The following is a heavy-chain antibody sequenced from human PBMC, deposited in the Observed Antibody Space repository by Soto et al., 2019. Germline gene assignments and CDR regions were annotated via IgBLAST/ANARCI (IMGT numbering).Heavy chain of an antibody. D-gene: IGHD3-10*01. CDR1: GGSISSYY. J-gene: IGHJ4*02. CDR3: ARATVRGVNDPNFDY. V-gene: IGHV4-59*01. Sequence: SETLSLTCTVSGGSISSYYWSWIRQPPGKGLEWIGYIYYSGSTNYNPSLKSRVTISVDTSKNQFSLKLSSVTAADTAVYYCARATVRGVNDPNFDYWGQGTLVTVSS. CDR2: IYYSGST.